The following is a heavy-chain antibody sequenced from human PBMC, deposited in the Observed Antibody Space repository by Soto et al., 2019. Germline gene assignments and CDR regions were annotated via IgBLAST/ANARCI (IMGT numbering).Heavy chain of an antibody. Sequence: PSETLSLTCTVSGGSISSYYWSWIRQPPGKGLEWIGYIYYSGSTNYNPSLKSRVTISVDTSKNQFSLKLSSVTAADTAVYYCAREDHSGYTFDYWGQGTLVTVSS. J-gene: IGHJ4*02. D-gene: IGHD3-22*01. CDR2: IYYSGST. CDR3: AREDHSGYTFDY. V-gene: IGHV4-59*01. CDR1: GGSISSYY.